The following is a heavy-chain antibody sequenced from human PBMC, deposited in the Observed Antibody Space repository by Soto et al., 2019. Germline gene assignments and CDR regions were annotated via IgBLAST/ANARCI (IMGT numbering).Heavy chain of an antibody. CDR2: IYYSGST. D-gene: IGHD7-27*01. CDR1: GGSISSSSYY. CDR3: ARHDPLGTIDYYYYGMDV. J-gene: IGHJ6*02. V-gene: IGHV4-39*01. Sequence: SETLSLTCTVSGGSISSSSYYWGWIRQPPGKGLEWIGSIYYSGSTYYNPSLKSRVTISVDTSKNQFSLKLSSVTAADTAVYYCARHDPLGTIDYYYYGMDVWGQGTTVTV.